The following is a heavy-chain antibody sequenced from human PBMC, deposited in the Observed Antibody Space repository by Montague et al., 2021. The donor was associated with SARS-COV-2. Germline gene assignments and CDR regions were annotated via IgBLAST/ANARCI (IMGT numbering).Heavy chain of an antibody. CDR2: IYNSGST. V-gene: IGHV4-4*07. CDR1: GGSISGYY. CDR3: ARAANILSGFYNHPFEY. D-gene: IGHD3-9*01. Sequence: SETLSLTCTVSGGSISGYYWSWFRQSAGKGLEWIGRIYNSGSTSYNPSLKSRVTMSVDTSKSQFSLKLTSVTPADTAVYYCARAANILSGFYNHPFEYWGQGILVTVSS. J-gene: IGHJ4*02.